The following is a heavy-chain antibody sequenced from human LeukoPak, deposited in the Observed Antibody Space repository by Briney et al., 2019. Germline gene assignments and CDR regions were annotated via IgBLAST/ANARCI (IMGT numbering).Heavy chain of an antibody. CDR3: ARGARYFDWLSEHYFDY. V-gene: IGHV1-8*02. CDR2: MNPNSGNT. Sequence: GASVKVSCKASGYTFTSYGISWVRQAPGQGLEWMGWMNPNSGNTGYAQKFQGRVTMTRNTSISTAYMELSSLRSEDTAVYYCARGARYFDWLSEHYFDYWGQGTLVTASS. J-gene: IGHJ4*02. D-gene: IGHD3-9*01. CDR1: GYTFTSYG.